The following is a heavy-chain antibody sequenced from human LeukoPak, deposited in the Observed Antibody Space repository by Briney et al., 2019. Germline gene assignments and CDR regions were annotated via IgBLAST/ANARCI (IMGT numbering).Heavy chain of an antibody. CDR2: MSPSGGRT. Sequence: ASVKVSCKASGYTFTDYCMHWLRQAPGQGLEWMGEMSPSGGRTSYAQKFQGRVTMTRDTSTSTVYMELTSLSSEDTAVYYCARDHDYGDYEGPAAFDYWGPGTLVTVSS. CDR1: GYTFTDYC. V-gene: IGHV1-46*01. J-gene: IGHJ4*02. CDR3: ARDHDYGDYEGPAAFDY. D-gene: IGHD4-17*01.